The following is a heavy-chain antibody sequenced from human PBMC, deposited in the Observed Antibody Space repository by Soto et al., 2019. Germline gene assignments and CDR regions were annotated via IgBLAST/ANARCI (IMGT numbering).Heavy chain of an antibody. Sequence: SETLSLTCTVSGDSISSSSSYWGWIRQPPGKGLEWVGSIYYTGTTYYNPSLKSRVTITVDTSKKQFSLKLTSVTAADTAVYYWGRAWDGRWLVMASGGQETLVTVPS. V-gene: IGHV4-39*01. J-gene: IGHJ4*02. CDR1: GDSISSSSSY. CDR3: GRAWDGRWLVMAS. CDR2: IYYTGTT. D-gene: IGHD6-19*01.